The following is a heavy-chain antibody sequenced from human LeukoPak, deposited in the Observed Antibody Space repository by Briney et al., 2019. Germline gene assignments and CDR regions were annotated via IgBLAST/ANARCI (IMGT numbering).Heavy chain of an antibody. Sequence: GGSLRLSCAASGFTFSSYSMNWVRQAPGKGLEWVSYISSGSGTIYYAVSVKGRFTISRDNSKNTLYLQMNSLRAEDTAVYYCAKDGGYYYGSGSYSYFDYWGQGTLVTVSS. CDR1: GFTFSSYS. CDR3: AKDGGYYYGSGSYSYFDY. D-gene: IGHD3-10*01. V-gene: IGHV3-48*01. CDR2: ISSGSGTI. J-gene: IGHJ4*02.